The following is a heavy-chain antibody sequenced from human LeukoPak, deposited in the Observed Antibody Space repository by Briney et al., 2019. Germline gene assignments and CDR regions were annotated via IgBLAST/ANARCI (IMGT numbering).Heavy chain of an antibody. V-gene: IGHV4-39*01. CDR2: IYYSGST. Sequence: PSETLSLTCTVSGGSISSSSYYWGWIRQPPGKGLEWIGSIYYSGSTYYNPSLKSRVTISVDTSKNQFSLKLSSVTAADTAVYYCARLGGSYDFWSGYYSPFWFDPWGQGTLVTVSS. D-gene: IGHD3-3*01. CDR1: GGSISSSSYY. J-gene: IGHJ5*02. CDR3: ARLGGSYDFWSGYYSPFWFDP.